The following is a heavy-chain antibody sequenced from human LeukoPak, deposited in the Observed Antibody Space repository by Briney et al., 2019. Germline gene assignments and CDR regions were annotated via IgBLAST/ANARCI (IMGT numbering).Heavy chain of an antibody. Sequence: ASETLSLTCTVSGGSVTSYYWSWIRQPAGKGLEWIGRIYTRGSTNYNPSLKSRVTMSVDTSKNQFSLKLSSVTAADTAVYYCARASFWESPINWFAPWGQGTLVTVSS. J-gene: IGHJ5*02. CDR2: IYTRGST. CDR1: GGSVTSYY. V-gene: IGHV4-4*07. CDR3: ARASFWESPINWFAP. D-gene: IGHD3-16*01.